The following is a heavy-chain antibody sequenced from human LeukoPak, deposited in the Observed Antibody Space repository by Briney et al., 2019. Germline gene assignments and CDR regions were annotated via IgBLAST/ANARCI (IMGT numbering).Heavy chain of an antibody. D-gene: IGHD5-18*01. V-gene: IGHV3-48*02. J-gene: IGHJ3*02. CDR2: ISSSSSTK. CDR1: GFTFSNYN. CDR3: AGTSIQLWLNAFDI. Sequence: GGSLRLSCGASGFTFSNYNMHWVRQAPGQGLEWISYISSSSSTKYYAESVKGRFTISRDNAKNSLFLQMSSLRDEDTAVYFCAGTSIQLWLNAFDIWGQGTMVTVSS.